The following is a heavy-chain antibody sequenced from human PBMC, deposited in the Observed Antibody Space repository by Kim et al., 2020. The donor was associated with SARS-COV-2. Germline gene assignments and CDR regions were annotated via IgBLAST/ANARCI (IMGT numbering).Heavy chain of an antibody. CDR3: ARVGRITILGGGMDV. D-gene: IGHD3-9*01. J-gene: IGHJ6*02. Sequence: GGSLRLSCAASGFTFSSYAMHWVRQAPGKGLERVAVISYDGSNKYYADSVKGRFTISRDNSKNTLYLQMNSLRAEDTAVYYCARVGRITILGGGMDVWGQGTTVTVSS. CDR2: ISYDGSNK. V-gene: IGHV3-30*04. CDR1: GFTFSSYA.